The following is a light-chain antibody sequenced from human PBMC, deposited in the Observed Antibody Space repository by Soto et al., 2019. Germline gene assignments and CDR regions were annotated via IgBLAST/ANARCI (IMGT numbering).Light chain of an antibody. V-gene: IGKV4-1*01. CDR3: QQYYSTPCT. Sequence: DIVMTQSPDSLAVSLGERATINCKSSQSVLYSSNNKNYLAWYQQKPGQPPKLLFYWASTRESGVPDRLSGSGSGTDFTLTISSLQAEDVALYYCQQYYSTPCTFGQGTKVEIK. CDR1: QSVLYSSNNKNY. CDR2: WAS. J-gene: IGKJ1*01.